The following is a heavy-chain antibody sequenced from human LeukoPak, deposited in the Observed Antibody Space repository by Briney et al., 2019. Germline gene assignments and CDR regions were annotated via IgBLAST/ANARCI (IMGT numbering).Heavy chain of an antibody. CDR2: INEGANVK. Sequence: GGSLRLSCAASGFTFSAYWMTWVRQAPGKGLEWLANINEGANVKFYVDSVKGRFTISRDNAKNSLYLQMNSLRAEDTAVYYCARDNSWNYLYYYYYYYMDVWGKGTTVTVSS. V-gene: IGHV3-7*01. CDR3: ARDNSWNYLYYYYYYYMDV. CDR1: GFTFSAYW. J-gene: IGHJ6*03. D-gene: IGHD3-16*02.